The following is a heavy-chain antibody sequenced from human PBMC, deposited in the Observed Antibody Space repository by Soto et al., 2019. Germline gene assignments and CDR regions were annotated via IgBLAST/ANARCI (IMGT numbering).Heavy chain of an antibody. CDR3: ARQIYDSDTDPNFQYYFDS. Sequence: PGESLKISCKGSGYSFAGYWITWVRQEPGKGLEWMGRIDPSDSQTYYSPSFRGHVTISVTKSITTVFLQWSSLRASDTAMYYCARQIYDSDTDPNFQYYFDSWGQGTPVTVSS. D-gene: IGHD3-22*01. CDR2: IDPSDSQT. CDR1: GYSFAGYW. J-gene: IGHJ4*02. V-gene: IGHV5-10-1*01.